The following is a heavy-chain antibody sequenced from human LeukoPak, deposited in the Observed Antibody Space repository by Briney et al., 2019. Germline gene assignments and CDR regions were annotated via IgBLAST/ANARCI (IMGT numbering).Heavy chain of an antibody. D-gene: IGHD3-22*01. CDR3: ARGEYYYDSSGRYYFDY. Sequence: SETLSLTCAVYGGSFSGYYWSWIRQPPGKGLEWIGEINHSGSTNYNPSLKSRVTISVDTSKNQFSLKLSSVTAADTAVYYCARGEYYYDSSGRYYFDYWGQGTLVTVSS. CDR2: INHSGST. J-gene: IGHJ4*02. CDR1: GGSFSGYY. V-gene: IGHV4-34*01.